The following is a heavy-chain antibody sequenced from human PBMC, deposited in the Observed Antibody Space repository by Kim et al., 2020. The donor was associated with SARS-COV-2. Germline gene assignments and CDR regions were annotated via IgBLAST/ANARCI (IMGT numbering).Heavy chain of an antibody. Sequence: ASGKSRFTISRDNSKNTLFLQMNSLRAEDTAVYYCAKLPGSTWYDSYFDYWGQGTLVTVSS. V-gene: IGHV3-30*02. D-gene: IGHD6-13*01. CDR3: AKLPGSTWYDSYFDY. J-gene: IGHJ4*02.